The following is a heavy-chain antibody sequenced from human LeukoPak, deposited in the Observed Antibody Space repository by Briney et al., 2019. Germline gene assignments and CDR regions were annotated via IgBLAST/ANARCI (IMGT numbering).Heavy chain of an antibody. J-gene: IGHJ6*03. V-gene: IGHV3-23*01. Sequence: GGSLRLSCAASGFTFSSYAMSWVRQAPGKGLEWVSAISGSGGSTYYADSVKGRFTISRDNSKNTLYLQMNSLRAEHTAVYYSAKSSRQNLYYHIDVWGNGPTVTVSS. CDR1: GFTFSSYA. D-gene: IGHD2-2*01. CDR2: ISGSGGST. CDR3: AKSSRQNLYYHIDV.